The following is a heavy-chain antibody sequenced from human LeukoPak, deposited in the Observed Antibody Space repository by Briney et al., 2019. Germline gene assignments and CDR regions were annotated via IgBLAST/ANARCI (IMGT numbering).Heavy chain of an antibody. CDR3: ARTGYSSRSYYFDY. D-gene: IGHD6-13*01. Sequence: GGTLRLSCAASGFTFSSYSMNWVRQAPGKGLEWVSSISSSSSYIYYADSVKGRFTISRDNAKNSLYLQMNSLRAEDTAVYYCARTGYSSRSYYFDYWGQGTLVTVSS. J-gene: IGHJ4*02. CDR2: ISSSSSYI. V-gene: IGHV3-21*04. CDR1: GFTFSSYS.